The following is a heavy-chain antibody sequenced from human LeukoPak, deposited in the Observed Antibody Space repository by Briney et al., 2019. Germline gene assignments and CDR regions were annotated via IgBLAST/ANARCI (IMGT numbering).Heavy chain of an antibody. CDR1: GGSISSGSYY. V-gene: IGHV4-61*02. D-gene: IGHD6-19*01. Sequence: SETLSLTCTVSGGSISSGSYYWSWIRQPAGKGLEWIGRIYTSGSTNYDPSLKSRVTISVDTSKNQFSLKLSSVTAADTAVYYCARGGSGWPPGSKPGPLDYWGQGTLVTVSS. CDR2: IYTSGST. J-gene: IGHJ4*02. CDR3: ARGGSGWPPGSKPGPLDY.